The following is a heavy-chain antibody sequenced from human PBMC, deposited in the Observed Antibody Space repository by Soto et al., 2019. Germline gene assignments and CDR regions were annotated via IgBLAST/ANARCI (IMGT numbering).Heavy chain of an antibody. CDR2: ISGSGGSI. CDR3: AEVGGQLWAYFDY. V-gene: IGHV3-23*01. D-gene: IGHD5-18*01. Sequence: GGSLRLSCAASGFSFRSSQMSWVRQAPGKGLEWVSIISGSGGSIYYADSVKGRFTISRDNSKNTLYLQMNSLRAEDTAVYYCAEVGGQLWAYFDYWGQGTLVTVSS. CDR1: GFSFRSSQ. J-gene: IGHJ4*02.